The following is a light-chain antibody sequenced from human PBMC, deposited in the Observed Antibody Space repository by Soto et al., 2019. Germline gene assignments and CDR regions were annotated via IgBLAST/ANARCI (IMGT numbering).Light chain of an antibody. J-gene: IGLJ1*01. CDR3: KSYAGSNTYV. Sequence: QSVLSQPASVSGSPGQSITIPCTGTSSDVGVYDFVSWYQHHPGKAPRLIIYEVVQRPSGVPDRFSGSKSGNTASLTVSGLQAADEADYFCKSYAGSNTYVFGSGTKVTVL. V-gene: IGLV2-8*01. CDR2: EVV. CDR1: SSDVGVYDF.